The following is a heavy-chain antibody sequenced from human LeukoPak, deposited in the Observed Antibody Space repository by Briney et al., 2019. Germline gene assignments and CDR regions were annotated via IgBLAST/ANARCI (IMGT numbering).Heavy chain of an antibody. J-gene: IGHJ3*02. CDR2: IGISGDT. Sequence: PGGSLRLSCAASGFTFSDYDMHWVRQVIGKGLEWVSAIGISGDTYYPDSVKGRFTISRDNSKNTLYLQMNSLRAEDTAVYYCARVASGGDYVYGDAFDIWGQGTMVTVSS. V-gene: IGHV3-13*01. CDR3: ARVASGGDYVYGDAFDI. D-gene: IGHD4-17*01. CDR1: GFTFSDYD.